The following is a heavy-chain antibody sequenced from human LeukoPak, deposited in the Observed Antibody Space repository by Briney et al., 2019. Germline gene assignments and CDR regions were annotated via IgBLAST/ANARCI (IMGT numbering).Heavy chain of an antibody. CDR3: ASSTGPDGSGYAY. J-gene: IGHJ4*02. CDR2: ISAYNGDT. V-gene: IGHV1-18*01. D-gene: IGHD3-22*01. CDR1: GYTFTKYG. Sequence: ASVKVSCKASGYTFTKYGVTWVRQAPGQGLEWMGWISAYNGDTNYDQKLQGRVTVTRDTSTSTAYMELRSLRSDDTAVYYCASSTGPDGSGYAYWGPGTLVAVSS.